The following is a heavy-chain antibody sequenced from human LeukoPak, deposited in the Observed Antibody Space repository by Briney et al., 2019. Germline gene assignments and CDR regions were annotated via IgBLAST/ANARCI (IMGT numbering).Heavy chain of an antibody. CDR1: GGSISSYY. J-gene: IGHJ6*02. V-gene: IGHV4-4*07. CDR2: IYTSGST. CDR3: ARDLGSSSDYYYGMDV. D-gene: IGHD6-6*01. Sequence: PSETLSLTCTVSGGSISSYYWSWIRQPAGKGLEWIGRIYTSGSTYYNPSLKSRVTISVDTSKNQFSLKLSSVTAADTAVYYCARDLGSSSDYYYGMDVWGQGTTVTVSS.